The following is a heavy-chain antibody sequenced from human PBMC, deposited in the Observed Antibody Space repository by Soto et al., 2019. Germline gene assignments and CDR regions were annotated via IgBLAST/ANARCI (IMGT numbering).Heavy chain of an antibody. CDR2: ISYDGSNK. J-gene: IGHJ4*02. CDR1: GFTFSSYA. CDR3: ARELSGYVFDY. V-gene: IGHV3-30-3*01. D-gene: IGHD5-12*01. Sequence: QVQLVESGGGVVQPGRSLRLSCAASGFTFSSYAMHWVRQAPGKGLEWVAVISYDGSNKYYADSVKGRFTISRDNSKNTLYLQMNSLRAEDTAVYYCARELSGYVFDYWGQGTLVTVSS.